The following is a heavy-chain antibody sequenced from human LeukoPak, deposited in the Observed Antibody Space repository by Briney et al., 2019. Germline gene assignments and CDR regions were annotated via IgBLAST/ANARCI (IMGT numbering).Heavy chain of an antibody. V-gene: IGHV3-13*01. J-gene: IGHJ3*02. CDR1: GFTFSSYD. CDR3: ARGGLRYFDWRAFDI. CDR2: IGTAGDT. D-gene: IGHD3-9*01. Sequence: PGGSLRLSCAASGFTFSSYDMHWVRQATGKCLEWVSAIGTAGDTYYPGSVKGRFTISRENAKNSLYLQMNSLRAGDTAVYYCARGGLRYFDWRAFDIWGQGTMVTVSS.